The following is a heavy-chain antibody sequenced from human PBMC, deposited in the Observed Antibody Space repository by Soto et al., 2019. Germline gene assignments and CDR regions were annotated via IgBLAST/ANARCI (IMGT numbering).Heavy chain of an antibody. CDR3: ARFSGYGPVYYYMDV. Sequence: SETLSLTCAVYGGSFSGYYWSWIRQPPGKGLEWIGEINQSGSTNYLPSLKSRVTISIDTSKNQFSLKLTSVTAADTAVNYCARFSGYGPVYYYMDVWGKGTTVTVSS. D-gene: IGHD5-12*01. V-gene: IGHV4-34*01. J-gene: IGHJ6*03. CDR2: INQSGST. CDR1: GGSFSGYY.